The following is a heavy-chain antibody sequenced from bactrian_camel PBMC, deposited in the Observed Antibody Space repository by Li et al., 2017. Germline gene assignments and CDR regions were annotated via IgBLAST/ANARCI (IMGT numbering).Heavy chain of an antibody. CDR1: GFTSESCG. V-gene: IGHV3S53*01. Sequence: VQLVESGGGSVQAGESLRLSCTSSGFTSESCGVDWYRQAAGKQREWVSSITTDGVTSYSDSVKGRFTGSRDNTKNIVYLQMNSLKSEDTALYYCTRAQYYWGQGTQVTVS. D-gene: IGHD3*01. CDR3: TRAQYY. CDR2: ITTDGVT. J-gene: IGHJ4*01.